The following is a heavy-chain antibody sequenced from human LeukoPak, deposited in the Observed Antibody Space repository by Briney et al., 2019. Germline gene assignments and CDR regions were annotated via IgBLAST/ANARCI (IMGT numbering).Heavy chain of an antibody. CDR1: GFTFDDYA. V-gene: IGHV3-9*01. Sequence: QPGGALRLSCAASGFTFDDYAMHWVRQAPGKGLEWVSGISWNSGSIGYADSVKGRFTISRDNAKNSLYLQMNSLRAEDTALYYCAKSYDYGDYFSAFDIWGQGTMVTVSS. J-gene: IGHJ3*02. D-gene: IGHD4-17*01. CDR3: AKSYDYGDYFSAFDI. CDR2: ISWNSGSI.